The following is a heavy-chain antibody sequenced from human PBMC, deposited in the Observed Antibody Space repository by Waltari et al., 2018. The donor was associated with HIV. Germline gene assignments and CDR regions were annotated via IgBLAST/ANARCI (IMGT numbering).Heavy chain of an antibody. CDR2: ISGSGGST. CDR1: GFSFTNTA. Sequence: EVQLVESWGGLVQPGGSLRLSCAASGFSFTNTAMNWVRQAPGQGVEWVSAISGSGGSTYYADSVKGRFTISRDNSKNTLYLQMNSLRAEDTAVYYCAKDDSTGSSGYYPFHYWGQGTLITVSS. V-gene: IGHV3-23*04. CDR3: AKDDSTGSSGYYPFHY. J-gene: IGHJ4*02. D-gene: IGHD3-22*01.